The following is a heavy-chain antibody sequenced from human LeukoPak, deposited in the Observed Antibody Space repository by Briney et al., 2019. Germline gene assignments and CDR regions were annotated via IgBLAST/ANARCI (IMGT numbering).Heavy chain of an antibody. CDR3: AREVFARGRVAVPFDY. J-gene: IGHJ4*02. Sequence: GRSLRLSCAASGFTFSNYAIHWVRQAPGKGLEWVAFISYDGSNKYYADSVKGRFTISRDHSKNTIYLQMDSLRAEDTAVYYCAREVFARGRVAVPFDYWGQGNLVTVSS. V-gene: IGHV3-30-3*01. D-gene: IGHD2-2*01. CDR2: ISYDGSNK. CDR1: GFTFSNYA.